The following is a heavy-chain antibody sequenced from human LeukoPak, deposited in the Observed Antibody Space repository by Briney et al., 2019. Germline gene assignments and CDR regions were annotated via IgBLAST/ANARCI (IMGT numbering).Heavy chain of an antibody. V-gene: IGHV3-23*01. J-gene: IGHJ6*03. CDR3: AKEQGYQLLYYYYYYMDV. CDR1: GFTFSSYA. CDR2: ISGSGGST. Sequence: GGSLRLSCAASGFTFSSYAMSWVRQAPGKGLEWVSAISGSGGSTYYADSVKGRFTISRDNSKNTLYLQMNSLRAEDTAVYYCAKEQGYQLLYYYYYYMDVWGKGTTVTVSS. D-gene: IGHD2-2*01.